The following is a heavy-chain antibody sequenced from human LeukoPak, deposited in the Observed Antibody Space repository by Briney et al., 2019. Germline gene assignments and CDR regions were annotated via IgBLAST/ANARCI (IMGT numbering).Heavy chain of an antibody. V-gene: IGHV3-30-3*01. CDR3: AREALRFLEWPDAFDI. Sequence: GRSLRLSCAASGFTFSSYAMHWVRQAPGKGLGWVAVISYDGSNKYYADSVKGRFTISRDNSKNTLYLQMNSLRAEDTAVYYCAREALRFLEWPDAFDIWGQGTMVTVSS. CDR2: ISYDGSNK. D-gene: IGHD3-3*01. CDR1: GFTFSSYA. J-gene: IGHJ3*02.